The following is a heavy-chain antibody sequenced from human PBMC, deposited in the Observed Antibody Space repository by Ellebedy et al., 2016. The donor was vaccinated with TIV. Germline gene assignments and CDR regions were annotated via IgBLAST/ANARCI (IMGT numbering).Heavy chain of an antibody. CDR2: INNDGSAT. D-gene: IGHD1-14*01. J-gene: IGHJ5*02. Sequence: GESLKIPCVASGFSFSSYYMHWVRQPPGKGLVWVSWINNDGSATNYADSVKGRFTVSRDNAKNTLYLQMDSLRADDTAVYYCARDRPHSCFDPWGLGTLVTVSS. CDR1: GFSFSSYY. CDR3: ARDRPHSCFDP. V-gene: IGHV3-74*01.